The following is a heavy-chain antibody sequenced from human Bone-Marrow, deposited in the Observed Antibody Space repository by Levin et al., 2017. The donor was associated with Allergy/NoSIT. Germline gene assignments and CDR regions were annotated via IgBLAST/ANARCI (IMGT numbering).Heavy chain of an antibody. CDR1: GFIFSDHD. D-gene: IGHD3-16*01. V-gene: IGHV3-13*01. J-gene: IGHJ5*02. Sequence: PGGSLRLSCAASGFIFSDHDMHWVRQTTGKGLEWVSTIGPAGDTYYPDSVKGRFTIARENAKRSLYLQMSSLRPGDTAIYYCTTAINTWFGGGFDPWGQGTLVTVSS. CDR2: IGPAGDT. CDR3: TTAINTWFGGGFDP.